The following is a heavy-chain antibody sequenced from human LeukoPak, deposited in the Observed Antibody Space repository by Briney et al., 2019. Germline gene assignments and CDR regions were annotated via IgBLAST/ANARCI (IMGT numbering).Heavy chain of an antibody. J-gene: IGHJ4*02. V-gene: IGHV4-34*01. CDR1: GGSFSGYY. Sequence: PSETLSLTCAVYGGSFSGYYWSWVRQPPGKGLEWSGEINHSGSTNYNPSLKSRVTISVDTSKNQFSLTLSSVTAADTAVYYCARGYYYDSSGYDYWGQGTLVTVSS. CDR2: INHSGST. CDR3: ARGYYYDSSGYDY. D-gene: IGHD3-22*01.